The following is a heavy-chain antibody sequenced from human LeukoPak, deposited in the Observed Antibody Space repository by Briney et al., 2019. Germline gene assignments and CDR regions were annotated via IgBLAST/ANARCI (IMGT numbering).Heavy chain of an antibody. D-gene: IGHD3-16*01. CDR2: IYYSGST. CDR1: GGSISSSSHY. J-gene: IGHJ4*02. CDR3: VRPISAFWGETFDF. V-gene: IGHV4-39*01. Sequence: PSEALSLTCTVSGGSISSSSHYWGWIRQPPGKGLEWIGSIYYSGSTYYNPSLKSRVTISVDTSKNQFSLKLSSVTAADTAVYFCVRPISAFWGETFDFWGQGSLVTVSS.